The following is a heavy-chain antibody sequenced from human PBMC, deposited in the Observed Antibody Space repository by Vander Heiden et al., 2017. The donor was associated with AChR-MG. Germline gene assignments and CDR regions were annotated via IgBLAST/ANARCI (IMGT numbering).Heavy chain of an antibody. V-gene: IGHV3-74*01. J-gene: IGHJ4*02. D-gene: IGHD6-19*01. CDR2: INSDGSST. CDR3: ARDPAPGGWFDY. Sequence: EVQLVESGGGLVQPGGSLRLSCAASGSPFSSFWMHWVRQAPGKGLVWVSRINSDGSSTSYADSVKGRFTISRDNAKNTLYLQMNSLRAEDTAVYFCARDPAPGGWFDYWGQGTLVTVSS. CDR1: GSPFSSFW.